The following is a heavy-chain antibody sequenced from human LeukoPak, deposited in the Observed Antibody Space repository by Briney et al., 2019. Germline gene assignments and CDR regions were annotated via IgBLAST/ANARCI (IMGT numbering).Heavy chain of an antibody. D-gene: IGHD2-15*01. V-gene: IGHV1-2*02. CDR1: GYTFTGYY. CDR3: ARYCSGGSCYSTRRAFDY. Sequence: GASVKVSCKASGYTFTGYYMHWVRQAPGQGLEWMGWISPNSGGTNYAQKFQGRVTMTRDTSISTAYMELSRLRSDDTAVYYCARYCSGGSCYSTRRAFDYWGQGTLVTVSS. J-gene: IGHJ4*02. CDR2: ISPNSGGT.